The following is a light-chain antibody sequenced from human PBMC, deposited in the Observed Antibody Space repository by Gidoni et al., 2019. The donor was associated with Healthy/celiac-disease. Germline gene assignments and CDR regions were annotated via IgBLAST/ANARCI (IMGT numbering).Light chain of an antibody. J-gene: IGKJ3*01. V-gene: IGKV3-20*01. CDR3: QQYGSSPKA. Sequence: IVFTQSPGTLSLSPGERATLSCRASQSVSSSYLAWYQQKPGQAPRLLIYGASSRATGIPDRFSGSGSGTDFTLTSSRLEPEDFAVYYCQQYGSSPKAFGPGTKVDIK. CDR2: GAS. CDR1: QSVSSSY.